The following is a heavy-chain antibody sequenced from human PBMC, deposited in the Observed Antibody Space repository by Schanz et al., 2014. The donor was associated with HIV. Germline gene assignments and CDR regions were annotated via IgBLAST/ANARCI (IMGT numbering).Heavy chain of an antibody. CDR1: GYTFTGYY. CDR3: ARVLGMAAANTYWWYFDL. CDR2: IIPVFGTT. D-gene: IGHD1-26*01. Sequence: QVQLVQSGAEVKKPGASVKVSCKASGYTFTGYYLHWIRQAPGQGLEWRGGIIPVFGTTNYAQKFQGRVTITADKSTTAYMQLNSLRSDDTAVYYCARVLGMAAANTYWWYFDLWGRGTLVTVSS. J-gene: IGHJ2*01. V-gene: IGHV1-69*06.